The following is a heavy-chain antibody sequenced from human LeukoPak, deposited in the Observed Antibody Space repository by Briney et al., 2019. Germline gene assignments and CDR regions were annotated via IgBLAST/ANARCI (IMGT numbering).Heavy chain of an antibody. CDR1: GGSFSGYY. D-gene: IGHD2-15*01. CDR2: IHYSGST. V-gene: IGHV4-59*12. J-gene: IGHJ4*02. CDR3: ARDNIVVVAATKAYYFDY. Sequence: PSETLSLTCAVYGGSFSGYYWSWIRQPPGKGLEWIGYIHYSGSTHYNPSLKSRVTISVDTSKNQFSLKLSSVTAADTAVYYCARDNIVVVAATKAYYFDYWGQGTLVTVSS.